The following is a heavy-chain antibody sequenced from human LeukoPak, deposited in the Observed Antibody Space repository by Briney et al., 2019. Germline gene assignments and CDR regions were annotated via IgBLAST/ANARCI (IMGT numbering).Heavy chain of an antibody. D-gene: IGHD4-17*01. CDR2: IYYSGST. J-gene: IGHJ4*02. CDR1: GGSISSSSYY. Sequence: SETLSLTCTVSGGSISSSSYYWGWVRQPPGKGLEWIGSIYYSGSTYYNPSLKSRVTISVDTSKNQFSLKLSSVTAADTAVYYCARLWIGETTVTNWGQGTLVTVS. CDR3: ARLWIGETTVTN. V-gene: IGHV4-39*01.